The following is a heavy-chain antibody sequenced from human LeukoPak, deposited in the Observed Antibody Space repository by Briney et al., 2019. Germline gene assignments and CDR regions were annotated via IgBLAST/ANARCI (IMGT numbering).Heavy chain of an antibody. CDR1: GFTFSDYY. V-gene: IGHV3-11*04. J-gene: IGHJ4*02. CDR2: ISSSGSTI. Sequence: GGSVRLSCAASGFTFSDYYMSWIRQAPGKGLEWVSYISSSGSTIYYADSVKGRFTISRNNAKNSLYLQMNSLRAEDTAVYYCAIDLMTTVEDWGQGTLVTVSS. CDR3: AIDLMTTVED. D-gene: IGHD4-23*01.